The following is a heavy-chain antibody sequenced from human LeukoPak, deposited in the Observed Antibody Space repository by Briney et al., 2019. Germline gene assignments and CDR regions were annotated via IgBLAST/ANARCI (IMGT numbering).Heavy chain of an antibody. CDR3: ASEYYDSSGYDPSGY. CDR2: INPSGGST. Sequence: GASVKVSCKASGYTFTSYYMHWVRQAPGQGLEWMGIINPSGGSTSYAQKSQGRVTMTRDTSTSTVYMELSSLRSEDTAVYYCASEYYDSSGYDPSGYWGQGTLVTVSS. CDR1: GYTFTSYY. D-gene: IGHD3-22*01. V-gene: IGHV1-46*01. J-gene: IGHJ4*02.